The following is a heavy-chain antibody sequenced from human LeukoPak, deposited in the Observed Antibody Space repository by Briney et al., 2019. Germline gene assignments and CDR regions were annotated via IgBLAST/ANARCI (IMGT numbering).Heavy chain of an antibody. J-gene: IGHJ5*02. CDR2: INHSGSTT. V-gene: IGHV4-34*01. CDR3: ARVGNPLVTVFAWFDP. Sequence: SETLSLTCAVYGGSFSDYYWSWSRQPPGKGLEWIGEINHSGSTTNYNPSLKNRVTISVDTSKKQFSLKLSSVTAADTAVYYCARVGNPLVTVFAWFDPWGQGTLVTVSS. D-gene: IGHD3-3*01. CDR1: GGSFSDYY.